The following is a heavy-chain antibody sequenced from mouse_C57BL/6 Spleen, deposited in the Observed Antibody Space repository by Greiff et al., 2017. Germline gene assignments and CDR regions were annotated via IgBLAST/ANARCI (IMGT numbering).Heavy chain of an antibody. Sequence: VQLQQPGAELVKPGASVKLSCKASGYTFTSYWMHWVKQRPGQGLEWIGMIHPNSGSTNYNEKFKSKATLTVDKSSSTAYMQLSSLTSEDSAVYYCASSYDYDGGYYFDYWGQGTTLTVSS. J-gene: IGHJ2*01. CDR3: ASSYDYDGGYYFDY. CDR2: IHPNSGST. CDR1: GYTFTSYW. D-gene: IGHD2-4*01. V-gene: IGHV1-64*01.